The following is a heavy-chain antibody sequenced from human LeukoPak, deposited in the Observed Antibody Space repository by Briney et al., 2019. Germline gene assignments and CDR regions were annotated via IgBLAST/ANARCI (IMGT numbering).Heavy chain of an antibody. Sequence: SETLSLTCTVSGGSISSSRYYWGWIRQPPGKGLEWIGSIYYSGSTYYNPSLKSRVTISVDTSKNQFSLKLSSVTAADTAVYYCARLGQWLDIDYWGQGTLVTVSS. J-gene: IGHJ4*02. CDR3: ARLGQWLDIDY. CDR2: IYYSGST. V-gene: IGHV4-39*01. CDR1: GGSISSSRYY. D-gene: IGHD6-19*01.